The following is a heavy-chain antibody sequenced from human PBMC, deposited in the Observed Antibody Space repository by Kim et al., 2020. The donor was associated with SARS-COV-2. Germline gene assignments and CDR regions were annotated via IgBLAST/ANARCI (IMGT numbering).Heavy chain of an antibody. Sequence: GGSLRLSCAASGFTFSSYAMSWVRQAPGKGLEWVSSITVSAYTTYYADSVKGRFTISRDNSKDTLYLEMNSLRAEDTAAYYCAKGVVSTIGAFESWGQGTMVTVSS. D-gene: IGHD5-12*01. CDR2: ITVSAYTT. J-gene: IGHJ3*02. CDR1: GFTFSSYA. CDR3: AKGVVSTIGAFES. V-gene: IGHV3-23*01.